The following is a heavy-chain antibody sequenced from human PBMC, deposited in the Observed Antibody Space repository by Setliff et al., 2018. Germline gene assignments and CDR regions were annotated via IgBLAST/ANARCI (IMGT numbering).Heavy chain of an antibody. D-gene: IGHD3-22*01. CDR3: ARHGRFYDFTDYFPNWFDP. Sequence: SETLSLTCTVSGGSARTSSYYWGWIRQSPGKGLEWIGSIYFTGNTYYSPSLKSRVTISADTSKNQFSLKLTSLTATDTAIYYCARHGRFYDFTDYFPNWFDPWGQGTLVTVSS. CDR1: GGSARTSSYY. V-gene: IGHV4-39*01. CDR2: IYFTGNT. J-gene: IGHJ5*02.